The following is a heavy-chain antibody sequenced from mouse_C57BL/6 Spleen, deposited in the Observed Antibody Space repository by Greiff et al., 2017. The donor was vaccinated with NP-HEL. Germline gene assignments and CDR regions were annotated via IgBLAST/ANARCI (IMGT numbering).Heavy chain of an antibody. J-gene: IGHJ3*01. CDR1: GFTFSDYG. D-gene: IGHD1-1*01. V-gene: IGHV5-17*01. CDR2: ISSGSSTI. Sequence: DVQLQESGGGLVKPGGSLKLSCAASGFTFSDYGMHWVRQAPEKGLEWVAYISSGSSTIYYADTVKGRFTISRDNAKNTLFLQMTSLRSEDTAMYYCARGVLRAAWFAYWGQGTLVTVSA. CDR3: ARGVLRAAWFAY.